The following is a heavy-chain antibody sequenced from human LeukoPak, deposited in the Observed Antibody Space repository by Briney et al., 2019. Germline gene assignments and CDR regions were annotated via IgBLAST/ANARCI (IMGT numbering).Heavy chain of an antibody. D-gene: IGHD3-3*01. CDR1: GFTFEDYA. J-gene: IGHJ4*02. V-gene: IGHV3-43*02. CDR2: ISGNGNNI. CDR3: AKDLPQYYDFWSGYYGGFDY. Sequence: GGSPRLSCAASGFTFEDYAMHWVRQGPGKGLEWVSLISGNGNNIYYADSVKGRFTISRDNSKNSLYLQMNSLRTEDTALYYCAKDLPQYYDFWSGYYGGFDYWGQGTLVTVSS.